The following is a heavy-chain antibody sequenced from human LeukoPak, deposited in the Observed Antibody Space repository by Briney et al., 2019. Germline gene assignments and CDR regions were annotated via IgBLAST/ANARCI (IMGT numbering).Heavy chain of an antibody. CDR3: ARDYKYAFDN. CDR1: GFTFSSYA. D-gene: IGHD5-24*01. J-gene: IGHJ4*02. Sequence: PGGSLRLSCAASGFTFSSYAMSWVRQAPGKGLEWVSAISGSGGSTYYADSVKGRFTISRDKAKNSLYLQMNSLRVEDTAVYYCARDYKYAFDNWGQGTLVTVSS. V-gene: IGHV3-23*01. CDR2: ISGSGGST.